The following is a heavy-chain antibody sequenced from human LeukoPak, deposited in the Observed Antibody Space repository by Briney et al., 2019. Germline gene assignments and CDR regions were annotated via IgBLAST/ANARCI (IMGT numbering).Heavy chain of an antibody. J-gene: IGHJ4*02. CDR2: IYYSGST. CDR3: ARTRRYCSGGSCYSGLDY. D-gene: IGHD2-15*01. CDR1: GGSISSHY. V-gene: IGHV4-59*11. Sequence: PSETLSLTCTVSGGSISSHYWSWIRQPPGKGLEWIGYIYYSGSTNYNPSLKSRVTISVDTSKNQFSLKLSSVTAADTAVYYCARTRRYCSGGSCYSGLDYWGQGTLVTVSS.